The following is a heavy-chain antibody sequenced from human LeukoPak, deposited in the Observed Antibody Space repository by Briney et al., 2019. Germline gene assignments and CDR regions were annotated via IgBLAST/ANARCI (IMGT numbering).Heavy chain of an antibody. D-gene: IGHD3-16*01. CDR3: AGGKTGFYKYNYALDV. V-gene: IGHV3-74*01. CDR1: GFTFSNYW. J-gene: IGHJ6*02. CDR2: IKGDGSII. Sequence: GGSLRLSCAASGFTFSNYWMHWVRQVPGKGLVWISRIKGDGSIIVYADSVRGRFSISRDNARNTLSLHMNSLRVEDTAVYFCAGGKTGFYKYNYALDVWGQGTTVTVAS.